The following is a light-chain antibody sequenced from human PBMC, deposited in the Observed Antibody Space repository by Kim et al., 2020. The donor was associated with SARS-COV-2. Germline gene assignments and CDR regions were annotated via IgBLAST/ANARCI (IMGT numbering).Light chain of an antibody. V-gene: IGKV1-5*03. CDR2: KAS. CDR3: QQYKGYRPLT. CDR1: PPVDTW. Sequence: ASKADSVTMTCRASPPVDTWLAGYQFRPGQAPNLLIYKASALESGVSSSFTARGFGTGFTLTINNLQPDDSATYYCQQYKGYRPLTFGGGTKLEI. J-gene: IGKJ4*01.